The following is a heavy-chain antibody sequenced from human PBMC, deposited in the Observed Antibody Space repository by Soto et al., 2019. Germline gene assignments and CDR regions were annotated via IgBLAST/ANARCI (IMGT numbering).Heavy chain of an antibody. Sequence: PGGSLRLSCAASGFTFSSYAMSWVRQAPGKGLEWVSSISGSGGSTYYADSVKGRLTISRDNSKNTLYLQMNSLRAEDTAVYHCAKVMIARDYFDNWGQGTLVTVSS. J-gene: IGHJ4*02. V-gene: IGHV3-23*01. D-gene: IGHD3-22*01. CDR3: AKVMIARDYFDN. CDR1: GFTFSSYA. CDR2: ISGSGGST.